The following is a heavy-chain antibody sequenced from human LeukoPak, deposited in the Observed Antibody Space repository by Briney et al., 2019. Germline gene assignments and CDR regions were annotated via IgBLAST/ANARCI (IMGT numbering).Heavy chain of an antibody. Sequence: SQTLSLTCAISGDSVSSNSAAWNWIRQSPSRGLEWLGRTYYRSKWYNDYAVSVKSRITINPDTSKNQFSLKLNSVTAADTAVYYCARGSGASTVTPFDYWGQGTLVTVSS. V-gene: IGHV6-1*01. J-gene: IGHJ4*02. CDR3: ARGSGASTVTPFDY. D-gene: IGHD4-11*01. CDR2: TYYRSKWYN. CDR1: GDSVSSNSAA.